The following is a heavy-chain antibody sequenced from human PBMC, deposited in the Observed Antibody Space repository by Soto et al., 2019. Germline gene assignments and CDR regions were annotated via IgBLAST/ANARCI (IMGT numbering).Heavy chain of an antibody. CDR3: ARELTAFGMDV. D-gene: IGHD3-9*01. CDR2: LNSDGTDT. Sequence: GGSLRLSCAASGFSFSSYWMHWVRQAPGSGLVWVSRLNSDGTDTDYADSVKSRFTISRDTAKDTLYLQMNSLRTEDTAVYYCARELTAFGMDVWGQGTTVTVSS. CDR1: GFSFSSYW. J-gene: IGHJ6*02. V-gene: IGHV3-74*01.